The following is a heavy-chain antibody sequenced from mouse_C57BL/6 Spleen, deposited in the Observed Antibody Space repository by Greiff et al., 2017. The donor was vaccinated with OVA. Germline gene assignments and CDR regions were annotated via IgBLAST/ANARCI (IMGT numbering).Heavy chain of an antibody. V-gene: IGHV5-9*01. CDR1: GFTFSSYT. Sequence: EVNVVESGGGLVKPGGSLKLSCAASGFTFSSYTMSWVRQTPEKRLEWVATISGGGGNTYYPDSVKGRFTISRDNAKNTLYLQMSSLRSEDTALYYCARQRDYFDVWGTGTTVTVSS. J-gene: IGHJ1*03. CDR3: ARQRDYFDV. CDR2: ISGGGGNT.